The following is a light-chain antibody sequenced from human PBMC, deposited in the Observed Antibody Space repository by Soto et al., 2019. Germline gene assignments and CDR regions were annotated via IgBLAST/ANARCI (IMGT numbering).Light chain of an antibody. Sequence: ETVLTQSPGTLSLSPGERATLSCRASQSITNNYLAWHQQKPGQAPRLLIYGASSRVTGIPDRFSGSGSGTDFTLTISRLEPEDFAVYYCQQYRTSPITFGQGTRLEIK. CDR3: QQYRTSPIT. J-gene: IGKJ5*01. V-gene: IGKV3-20*01. CDR1: QSITNNY. CDR2: GAS.